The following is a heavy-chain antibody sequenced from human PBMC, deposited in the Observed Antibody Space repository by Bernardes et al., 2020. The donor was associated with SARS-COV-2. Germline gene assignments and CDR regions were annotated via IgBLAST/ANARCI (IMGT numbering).Heavy chain of an antibody. Sequence: GWSLSLSCAASGFTFSSYSMNWVRQAPGKGLEWVSYISSSSSTIYYADSVKGRFTISRDNAKNSLYLQMNSLRAEDTAVYYCARAGIYYYYYYMDVWGKGTTVTVSS. V-gene: IGHV3-48*04. CDR3: ARAGIYYYYYYMDV. J-gene: IGHJ6*03. CDR2: ISSSSSTI. CDR1: GFTFSSYS.